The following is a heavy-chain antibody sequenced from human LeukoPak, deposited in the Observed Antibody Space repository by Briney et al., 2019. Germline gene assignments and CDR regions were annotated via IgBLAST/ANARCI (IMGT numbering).Heavy chain of an antibody. CDR1: GGSISSYY. J-gene: IGHJ4*02. CDR2: IYYSGST. Sequence: TSETLSLTCTVSGGSISSYYWSWIRQPPGKGLERIGYIYYSGSTNYNPSLKSRVTISVDTSKNQFSLKLSSVTAADTAVYYCARGQLSRRAAAVPSRDYWGQGTLVTVSS. CDR3: ARGQLSRRAAAVPSRDY. D-gene: IGHD6-13*01. V-gene: IGHV4-59*01.